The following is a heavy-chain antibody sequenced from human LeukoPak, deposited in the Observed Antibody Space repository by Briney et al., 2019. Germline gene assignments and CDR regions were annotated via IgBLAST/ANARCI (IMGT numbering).Heavy chain of an antibody. CDR3: ATHTYDSSGYYFVY. J-gene: IGHJ4*02. CDR2: IYYSGST. D-gene: IGHD3-22*01. V-gene: IGHV4-31*03. CDR1: GGSISRGGYY. Sequence: SETLSLTCTVSGGSISRGGYYWSWLRQHPGKGLEWIGYIYYSGSTYYNPSLKSRLTISVDTSKNQFSLKLSSVTAADTAVYYCATHTYDSSGYYFVYWGQGALVTVSS.